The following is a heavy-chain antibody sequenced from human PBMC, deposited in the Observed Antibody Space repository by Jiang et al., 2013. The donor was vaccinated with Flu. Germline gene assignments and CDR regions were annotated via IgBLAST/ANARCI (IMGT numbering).Heavy chain of an antibody. V-gene: IGHV6-1*01. J-gene: IGHJ4*02. CDR1: GDSVSSNSAA. CDR3: AREGGSLYYYDSSGYYYFDY. Sequence: SQTLSLTCAISGDSVSSNSAAWNWIRQSPSRGLEWLGRTYYRSKWYNDYAVSVKSRITINPDTSKNQFSLQLNSVTPEDTAVYYCAREGGSLYYYDSSGYYYFDYWGQGTLVTVSS. D-gene: IGHD3-22*01. CDR2: TYYRSKWYN.